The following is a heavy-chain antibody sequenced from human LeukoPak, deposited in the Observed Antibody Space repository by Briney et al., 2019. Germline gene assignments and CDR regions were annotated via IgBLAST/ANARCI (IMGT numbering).Heavy chain of an antibody. CDR1: GFTFSDYY. Sequence: PGGSLRLSCAAPGFTFSDYYMSWIRQAPGKGLEWVSYISSSSSYTNYADSVKGRFTISRDNAKNSLYLQMNSLRAEDTAVYYSARVPRITMVRGVIMAYYFDYWGQGTLVTVSS. J-gene: IGHJ4*02. D-gene: IGHD3-10*01. V-gene: IGHV3-11*05. CDR2: ISSSSSYT. CDR3: ARVPRITMVRGVIMAYYFDY.